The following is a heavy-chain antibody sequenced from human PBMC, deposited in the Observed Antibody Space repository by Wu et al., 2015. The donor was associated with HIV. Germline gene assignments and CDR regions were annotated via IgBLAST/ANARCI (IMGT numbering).Heavy chain of an antibody. D-gene: IGHD3-10*01. CDR1: GYTFTGYY. Sequence: QVQLVQSGAEVKKPGASVKVSCKASGYTFTGYYMHWVRQAPGQGLEWMGWINPNSGDTNYAQKFQGRVTMTRDTSISTAYMELSRLRSDDTAVYYCARENRDGSGSLDYWGQGTLVTVSS. J-gene: IGHJ4*02. V-gene: IGHV1-2*02. CDR2: INPNSGDT. CDR3: ARENRDGSGSLDY.